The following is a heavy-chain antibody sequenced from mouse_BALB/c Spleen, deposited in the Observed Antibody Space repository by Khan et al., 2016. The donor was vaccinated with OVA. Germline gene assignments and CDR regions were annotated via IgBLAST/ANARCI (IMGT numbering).Heavy chain of an antibody. Sequence: EVELVESGGGLVQPGGSLKLSCAASGFTFSSYTMSWVRQTPDKRLEWVAFISHGGSSAYYPDTVQGRFTSSRDNAKNTLYLQMSSLKSEDTAMYYGARPSTTEYDYGMDYWGQGTSGTVSS. CDR3: ARPSTTEYDYGMDY. CDR1: GFTFSSYT. CDR2: ISHGGSSA. D-gene: IGHD1-1*01. V-gene: IGHV5-12-2*01. J-gene: IGHJ4*01.